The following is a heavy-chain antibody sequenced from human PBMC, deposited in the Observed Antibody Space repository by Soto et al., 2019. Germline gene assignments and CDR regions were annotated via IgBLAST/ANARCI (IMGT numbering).Heavy chain of an antibody. CDR1: GFTFDDYA. CDR2: ISWNSGSI. D-gene: IGHD4-17*01. Sequence: GGSLRLSCAASGFTFDDYAMHWVRQAPGKGLEWVSGISWNSGSIGYADSVKGRFTISRDNAKNSLYLQMNSLRAEDTALYYCAKDRGDYSAFDIWGQGTMVTVSS. J-gene: IGHJ3*02. CDR3: AKDRGDYSAFDI. V-gene: IGHV3-9*01.